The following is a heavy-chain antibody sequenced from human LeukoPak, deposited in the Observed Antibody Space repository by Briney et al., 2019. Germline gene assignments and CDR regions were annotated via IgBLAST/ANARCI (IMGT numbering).Heavy chain of an antibody. V-gene: IGHV3-53*01. CDR2: IYNSSSI. J-gene: IGHJ4*02. CDR3: AKDDAWLLFMG. Sequence: GGSLRLSCTVSRFTVSSNSMSWVRQAPGKGLEWVSFIYNSSSIHNLDSVKDRFTISRDNTKHTLYVKVISLTAEDTAVYYCAKDDAWLLFMGWSQAILVTVSS. CDR1: RFTVSSNS. D-gene: IGHD5-24*01.